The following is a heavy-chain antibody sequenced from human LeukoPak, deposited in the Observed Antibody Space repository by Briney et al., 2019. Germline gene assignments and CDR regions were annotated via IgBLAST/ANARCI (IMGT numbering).Heavy chain of an antibody. CDR1: GFTFSSYG. CDR3: AKVGGEDYDYVWGSYRYSEIYCFDP. V-gene: IGHV3-30*02. CDR2: IRYDGSNK. D-gene: IGHD3-16*02. Sequence: GGSLRLSCAASGFTFSSYGMHWVRQAPGKGLEWVAFIRYDGSNKYYADSVKGRFTISRDNSKNTLYLQMTSLRAEDTAVYYCAKVGGEDYDYVWGSYRYSEIYCFDPWGQGTLVTVAS. J-gene: IGHJ5*02.